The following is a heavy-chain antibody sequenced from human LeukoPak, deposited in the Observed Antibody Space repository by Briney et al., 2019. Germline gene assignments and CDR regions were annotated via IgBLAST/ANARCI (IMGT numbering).Heavy chain of an antibody. V-gene: IGHV1-2*06. CDR1: GYTFTGYY. J-gene: IGHJ3*02. CDR3: ASPTAYYYDSRGFDI. CDR2: INPNSGGT. D-gene: IGHD3-22*01. Sequence: ASVKVSCKASGYTFTGYYMHWVRQAPGQGLEWMGRINPNSGGTNYAQKFQGRVTMTRDTSISTAYMELSRLRSDDTAVYYCASPTAYYYDSRGFDIWGQGTMVTVSS.